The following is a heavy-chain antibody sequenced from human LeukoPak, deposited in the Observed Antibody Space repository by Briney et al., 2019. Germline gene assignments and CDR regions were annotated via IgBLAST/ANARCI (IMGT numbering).Heavy chain of an antibody. V-gene: IGHV3-15*01. Sequence: SGGSLRLSCAASGFTFSNAWMSWVRQAPGKGLEWVGRIKSKTDGGTTDYAAPVKGRFTISRDDSKNTLYLQMSSLKTEDTAVYYCTTDCGGDCYTYYYYYYYMDVWGTGTTVTVSS. J-gene: IGHJ6*03. D-gene: IGHD2-21*01. CDR3: TTDCGGDCYTYYYYYYYMDV. CDR2: IKSKTDGGTT. CDR1: GFTFSNAW.